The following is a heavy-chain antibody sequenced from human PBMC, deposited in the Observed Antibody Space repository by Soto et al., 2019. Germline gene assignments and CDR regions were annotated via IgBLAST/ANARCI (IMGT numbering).Heavy chain of an antibody. Sequence: SETLSLTCSVSGTSVSNYYWSWIRQPAGKGLEHIGRIYTSGSTSYNPSLKSRVTMSMDTSQTQIYLNLTSVTAADTAVYYCARGGIQLSYAFDYWGEGIQVTVSS. CDR2: IYTSGST. J-gene: IGHJ4*02. D-gene: IGHD5-18*01. CDR3: ARGGIQLSYAFDY. V-gene: IGHV4-4*07. CDR1: GTSVSNYY.